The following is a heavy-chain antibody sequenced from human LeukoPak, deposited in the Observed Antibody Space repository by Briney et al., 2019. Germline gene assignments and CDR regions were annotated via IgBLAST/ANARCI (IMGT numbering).Heavy chain of an antibody. Sequence: PETLSLTCALSGYSISSGYYWGWIRQPPGKGLEWIGCIYHSESIYYNTSLKMRVTISADTSKSQFALKLRSATAADTAGDYCATIREGIAVAGTIDYWGQGTVVTVSS. J-gene: IGHJ4*02. CDR3: ATIREGIAVAGTIDY. V-gene: IGHV4-38-2*01. D-gene: IGHD6-19*01. CDR1: GYSISSGYY. CDR2: IYHSESI.